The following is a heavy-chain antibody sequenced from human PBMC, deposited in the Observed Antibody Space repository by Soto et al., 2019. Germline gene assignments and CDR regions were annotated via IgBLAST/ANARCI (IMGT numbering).Heavy chain of an antibody. CDR3: AASCVACGGFNYYGMDV. CDR1: GGSISSGGYY. Sequence: QVQLQESGPGLVKPSQTLSLTCTVSGGSISSGGYYWYWIRQHPGKGLEWIGYIYSGTTYYNPSLKSRVTISVDTSKNQFYLKLSSVTAADTTVYYCAASCVACGGFNYYGMDVWGQGTTVTVSS. D-gene: IGHD2-21*01. CDR2: IYSGTT. J-gene: IGHJ6*02. V-gene: IGHV4-31*03.